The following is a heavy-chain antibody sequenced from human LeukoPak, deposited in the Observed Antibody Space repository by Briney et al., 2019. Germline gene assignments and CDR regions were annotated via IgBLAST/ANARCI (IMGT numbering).Heavy chain of an antibody. D-gene: IGHD6-19*01. CDR3: ARDAGLVLYYYYYGMDV. J-gene: IGHJ6*02. V-gene: IGHV3-7*03. CDR1: GFTFSSYW. Sequence: GGSLRLSCEASGFTFSSYWMSWVRQAPGKGLEWVANIKTDGSEKYYVDSVKGRFTISRDNAKNSLYLQMNSLRAEDTAVYYCARDAGLVLYYYYYGMDVWGQGTTVTVSS. CDR2: IKTDGSEK.